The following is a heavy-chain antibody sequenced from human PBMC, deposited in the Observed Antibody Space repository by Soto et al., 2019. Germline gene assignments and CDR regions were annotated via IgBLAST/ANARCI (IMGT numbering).Heavy chain of an antibody. V-gene: IGHV4-61*01. Sequence: SETLSLTCTVSGGSVTSGNYYWSWIRQPPGKGLEWIGHIYYSGSTNYNPSLKSRVTISVDASKYQFSLKLSSVTAADTAIYYCARGPVVTPFVDYWGQGTLVTVSS. D-gene: IGHD2-21*02. CDR3: ARGPVVTPFVDY. CDR2: IYYSGST. CDR1: GGSVTSGNYY. J-gene: IGHJ4*02.